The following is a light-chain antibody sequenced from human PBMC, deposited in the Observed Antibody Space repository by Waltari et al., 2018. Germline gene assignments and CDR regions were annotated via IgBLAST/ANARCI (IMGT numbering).Light chain of an antibody. J-gene: IGLJ3*02. CDR1: ASNIGGTV. CDR2: RND. V-gene: IGLV1-44*01. CDR3: AAWDDSPNGHWV. Sequence: QSVLTQPPSAPGTPGQRVSITCSGRASNIGGTVVTWSQQFPGKAPKLVIYRNDQRPSGVPDRFSVSKSGTSASLAISGLQSEDEADYYCAAWDDSPNGHWVFGGGTKVTV.